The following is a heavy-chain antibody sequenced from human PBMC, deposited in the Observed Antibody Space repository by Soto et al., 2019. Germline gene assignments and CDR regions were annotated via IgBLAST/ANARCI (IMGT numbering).Heavy chain of an antibody. CDR1: GFSLTTGRMG. CDR3: VRMNAESYSSYYAMDV. CDR2: IFSHAER. Sequence: SGPTLVNPTETLTLTCNVSGFSLTTGRMGVSWIRQPPGKALEWLAHIFSHAERSYSKSLQGRLTFSKVGSRSQVVLTMTNIEPVETGTYFCVRMNAESYSSYYAMDVWGQGTPVTVSS. V-gene: IGHV2-26*01. D-gene: IGHD3-10*01. J-gene: IGHJ6*02.